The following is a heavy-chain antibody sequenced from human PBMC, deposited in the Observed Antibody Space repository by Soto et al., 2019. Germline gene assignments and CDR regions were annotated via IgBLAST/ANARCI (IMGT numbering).Heavy chain of an antibody. CDR1: GYTFTTYD. Sequence: GASVKVSCKASGYTFTTYDVSWVRQASGQGLEWMGWMNPSNGNTGYAQKFQGRVTMTRNTSISTVYMGLSGLRPDDTAVYYCARRKERSGPHYFDYWGQGTRVTVSS. CDR2: MNPSNGNT. J-gene: IGHJ4*02. CDR3: ARRKERSGPHYFDY. V-gene: IGHV1-8*02. D-gene: IGHD6-25*01.